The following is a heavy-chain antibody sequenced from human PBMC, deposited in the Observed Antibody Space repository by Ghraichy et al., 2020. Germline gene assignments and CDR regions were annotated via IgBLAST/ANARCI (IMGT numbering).Heavy chain of an antibody. J-gene: IGHJ4*02. Sequence: LSLTCAVSGFTFSSSTMHWVRQAPGKGLEYVSAIRMKGERTYNANSVKGRFTISGDDSKTTLYLKMDSLRLDDMAVYYCVRDLDWTYDYWGQGTPVTVSS. CDR2: IRMKGERT. CDR1: GFTFSSST. CDR3: VRDLDWTYDY. D-gene: IGHD3-9*01. V-gene: IGHV3-64*01.